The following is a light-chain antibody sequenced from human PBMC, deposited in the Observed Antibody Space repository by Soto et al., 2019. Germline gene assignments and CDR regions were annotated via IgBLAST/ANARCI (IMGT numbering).Light chain of an antibody. J-gene: IGKJ3*01. CDR1: QDIRSY. V-gene: IGKV1-9*01. CDR3: QQFNAYPLT. CDR2: FAS. Sequence: DIQVTPSPSFLSASVGDRVTITCRASQDIRSYLAWYQQKPGKAPKLLIYFASTLQSGVPSRFSGSASGTEFTLTISSLQPEDFATYYCQQFNAYPLTFGPGTKVDIK.